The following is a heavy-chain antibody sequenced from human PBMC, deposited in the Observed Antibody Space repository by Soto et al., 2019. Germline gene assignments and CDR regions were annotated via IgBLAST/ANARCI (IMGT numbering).Heavy chain of an antibody. Sequence: PETLSLTCTVSGGSINTFYWSWVRQPAGKGLEWIGRIFSSGSTSFNPSLESRVAMSVDTSKNHFSLNLSSVTAADMAVYYCAREGSYSAYNFAHGIQLWSFDFWGQGALVTVSS. CDR1: GGSINTFY. J-gene: IGHJ4*02. CDR2: IFSSGST. CDR3: AREGSYSAYNFAHGIQLWSFDF. D-gene: IGHD5-12*01. V-gene: IGHV4-4*07.